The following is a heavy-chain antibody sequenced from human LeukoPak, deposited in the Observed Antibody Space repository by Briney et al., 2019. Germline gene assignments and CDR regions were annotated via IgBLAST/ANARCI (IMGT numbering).Heavy chain of an antibody. J-gene: IGHJ4*02. V-gene: IGHV1-69*05. CDR1: GGTFSSYA. CDR2: IIPIFGTA. Sequence: SVKVSCKASGGTFSSYAISWVRQAPGQGLEWKGGIIPIFGTANYAQKFQGRVTITTDESTSTAYMELSSLRSEDTAVYYCASMKAIFGVVITYYFDYWGQGTLVTVSS. CDR3: ASMKAIFGVVITYYFDY. D-gene: IGHD3-3*01.